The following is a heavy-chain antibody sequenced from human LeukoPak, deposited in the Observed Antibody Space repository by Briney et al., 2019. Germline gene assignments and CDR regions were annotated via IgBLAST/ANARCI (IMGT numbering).Heavy chain of an antibody. J-gene: IGHJ4*02. D-gene: IGHD6-19*01. V-gene: IGHV3-9*01. CDR1: GFTFDDYA. CDR2: ISWNSGSI. Sequence: PGRSLRLSCAASGFTFDDYAMHWVRQAPVKGLEWVSGISWNSGSIGYADSVKGRFTISRDNAKNSLYLQMNSLRAEDTALYYCAKGRSIAVAGGLDYWGQGTLVTVSS. CDR3: AKGRSIAVAGGLDY.